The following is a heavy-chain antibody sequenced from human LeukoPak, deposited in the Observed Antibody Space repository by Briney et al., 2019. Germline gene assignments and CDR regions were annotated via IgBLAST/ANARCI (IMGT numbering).Heavy chain of an antibody. CDR2: IKQDGTEK. V-gene: IGHV3-7*01. J-gene: IGHJ4*02. Sequence: GGSLRLSCAASGFTFTKNWMTWVRQAPGKGLELVGNIKQDGTEKYYVDSVKGRFTISRDNAKNSVYLQMNSLRAEDTAIYYCARDLRAGSYAFDWGQGTLVTVSS. CDR1: GFTFTKNW. CDR3: ARDLRAGSYAFD. D-gene: IGHD5-18*01.